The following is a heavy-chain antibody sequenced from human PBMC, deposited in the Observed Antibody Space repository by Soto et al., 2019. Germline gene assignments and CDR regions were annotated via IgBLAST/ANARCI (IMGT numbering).Heavy chain of an antibody. D-gene: IGHD5-18*01. CDR1: GFQFSSFS. CDR2: ISSDGSNE. Sequence: PGGSLRLSCAASGFQFSSFSIHWVRQAPGKGLEWVAVISSDGSNEYYADSVKGRFTISRDNSMNTLYLQMNSLRDEDTAVYYCAIGGETVMVLGYYYGSVVWGQGTTVTVSS. V-gene: IGHV3-30-3*01. J-gene: IGHJ6*02. CDR3: AIGGETVMVLGYYYGSVV.